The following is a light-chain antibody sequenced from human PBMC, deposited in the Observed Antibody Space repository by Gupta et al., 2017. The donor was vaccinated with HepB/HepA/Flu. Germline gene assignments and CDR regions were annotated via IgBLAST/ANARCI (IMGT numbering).Light chain of an antibody. J-gene: IGLJ1*01. Sequence: QSALTQPRPVSGAPGQSVTLSCTGTSSDVGGYNYVSWYPQHPGKAPELMIYHVSKRPSGVPDRFSGSKSGNTASLTISGLQAEDEADYYCCSYAGSYTYFYGTWAKVTVL. CDR1: SSDVGGYNY. V-gene: IGLV2-11*01. CDR3: CSYAGSYTYF. CDR2: HVS.